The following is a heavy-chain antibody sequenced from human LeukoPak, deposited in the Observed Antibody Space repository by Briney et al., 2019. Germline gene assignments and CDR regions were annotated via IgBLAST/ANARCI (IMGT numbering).Heavy chain of an antibody. D-gene: IGHD1-26*01. Sequence: SETLSLTCTVSGGCISRYYWRWIRQPAGKGLEWMGRIYTSGSTNYNPSLKSRVTMSVDTSKNQFSLKLSSVTAADTAVYYCARGGRDGYYFDYWGQGTLVTVSS. J-gene: IGHJ4*02. V-gene: IGHV4-4*07. CDR1: GGCISRYY. CDR3: ARGGRDGYYFDY. CDR2: IYTSGST.